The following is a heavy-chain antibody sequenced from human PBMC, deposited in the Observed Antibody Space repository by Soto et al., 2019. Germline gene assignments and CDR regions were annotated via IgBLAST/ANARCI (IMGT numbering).Heavy chain of an antibody. Sequence: GGSLRLSCAASGFTFSSYGMHWVRQAPGKGLEWVAVISYGGSNKYYADSVKGRFTISRDNSKNTLYLQMNSLRAEDTAVYYCAKDDFAIYFDYWGQGTLVTVSS. CDR2: ISYGGSNK. J-gene: IGHJ4*02. CDR1: GFTFSSYG. V-gene: IGHV3-30*18. CDR3: AKDDFAIYFDY. D-gene: IGHD2-21*01.